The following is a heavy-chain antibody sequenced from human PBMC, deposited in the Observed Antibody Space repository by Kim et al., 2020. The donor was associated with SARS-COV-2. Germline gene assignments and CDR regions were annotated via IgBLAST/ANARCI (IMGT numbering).Heavy chain of an antibody. CDR3: ARGIAAAGPTPYYYYGMDV. V-gene: IGHV1-46*01. D-gene: IGHD6-13*01. CDR2: INPSGGST. CDR1: GYTFTSYY. Sequence: ASVKVSCKASGYTFTSYYMHRVRQAPGQGLEWMGIINPSGGSTSYAQKFQGRVTMTRDTSTSTVYMELSSLRSEDTAVYFCARGIAAAGPTPYYYYGMDVWGQGTTVTVSS. J-gene: IGHJ6*02.